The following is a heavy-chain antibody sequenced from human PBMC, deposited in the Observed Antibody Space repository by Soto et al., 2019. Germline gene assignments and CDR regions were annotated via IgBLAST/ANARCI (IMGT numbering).Heavy chain of an antibody. V-gene: IGHV3-21*01. CDR1: GFTFSSYS. CDR2: ISSSSSYI. Sequence: EVQLVESGGGLVKPGGSLRLSCAASGFTFSSYSMNWVRQAPGKGLEWVSSISSSSSYIYYADSVKGRFTISRDNAKNSLYLQMNSLRAEDTAVYYCAGEYSSGWYYSHWGQGTLVTVSS. CDR3: AGEYSSGWYYSH. J-gene: IGHJ4*02. D-gene: IGHD6-19*01.